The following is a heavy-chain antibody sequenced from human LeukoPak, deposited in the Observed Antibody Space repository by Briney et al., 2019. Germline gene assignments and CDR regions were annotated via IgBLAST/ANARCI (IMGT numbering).Heavy chain of an antibody. Sequence: ASVKVSCKASGYTFTSYGISWVRQATGQGLEWMGWMNPNSGNTGYAQKFQGRVTMTRNTSISTAYMELSSLRSEDTAVYYCARGLGIVAMIGSYYYFDYWGQGTLVTVSS. CDR1: GYTFTSYG. CDR3: ARGLGIVAMIGSYYYFDY. D-gene: IGHD5-12*01. CDR2: MNPNSGNT. V-gene: IGHV1-8*02. J-gene: IGHJ4*02.